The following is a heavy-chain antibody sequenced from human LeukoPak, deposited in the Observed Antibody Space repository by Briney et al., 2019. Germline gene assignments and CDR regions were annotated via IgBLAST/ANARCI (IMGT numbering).Heavy chain of an antibody. J-gene: IGHJ4*02. CDR1: GYTFTSYY. V-gene: IGHV1-46*01. CDR2: INPSGGST. Sequence: ASVKVSCKASGYTFTSYYMHWVRQAPGQGLEWMGIINPSGGSTSYAQKFQGRVTMTRDTSTSTVYMELSSLRSEDTAVYYCARDRGCGSSSCQIRIDFDYWGQGTLVTVPS. D-gene: IGHD6-13*01. CDR3: ARDRGCGSSSCQIRIDFDY.